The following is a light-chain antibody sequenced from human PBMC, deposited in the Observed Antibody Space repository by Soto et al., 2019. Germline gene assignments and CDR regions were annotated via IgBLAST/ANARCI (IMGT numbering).Light chain of an antibody. CDR1: QSVASSY. V-gene: IGKV3-20*01. CDR3: HHFRSLPDT. J-gene: IGKJ1*01. Sequence: EVVLTQSPGTLSLSPGERVTLSCRASQSVASSYLAWYQQKPGRAPRLLFYSASSRATGIPDRFSGSGSGTNFTLTISRLEPEDFAVYYCHHFRSLPDTFGQGTNVEI. CDR2: SAS.